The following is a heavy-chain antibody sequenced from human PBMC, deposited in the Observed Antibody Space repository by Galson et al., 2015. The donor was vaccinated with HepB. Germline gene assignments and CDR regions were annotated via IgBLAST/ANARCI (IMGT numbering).Heavy chain of an antibody. J-gene: IGHJ4*02. Sequence: SLRLSCAASGFTFSNAWMNWVRQAPGKGLEWVGRIKSKTDGGTTDYAAPVKGRFTISRDNSKNTLYLQMNSLRAEDTAVYYCARDSDIVATGSIDYWGQGTLVTVSS. CDR3: ARDSDIVATGSIDY. CDR2: IKSKTDGGTT. D-gene: IGHD5-12*01. CDR1: GFTFSNAW. V-gene: IGHV3-15*07.